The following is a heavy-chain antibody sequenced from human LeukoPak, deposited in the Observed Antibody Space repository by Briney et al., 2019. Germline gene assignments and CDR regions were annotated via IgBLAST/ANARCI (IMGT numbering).Heavy chain of an antibody. V-gene: IGHV1-24*01. CDR1: GYTLTELS. D-gene: IGHD4/OR15-4a*01. CDR2: FDPEDGVT. J-gene: IGHJ5*02. Sequence: WASVKVSCKVSGYTLTELSMHWVRQAPGRGLEWMGGFDPEDGVTIYAQKFQGRVTMTEDTSTDTAYMELSSLRSEDTAVYYRATATIGFDPWGQGTLVTVSS. CDR3: ATATIGFDP.